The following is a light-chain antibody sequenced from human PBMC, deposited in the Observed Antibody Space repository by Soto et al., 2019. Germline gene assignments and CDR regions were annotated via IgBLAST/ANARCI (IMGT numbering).Light chain of an antibody. CDR2: EVN. CDR1: STDVGGYKY. J-gene: IGLJ1*01. V-gene: IGLV2-14*01. CDR3: SSFSSSSTPYV. Sequence: QSALTQPASVSGSRGQSMTISCTGTSTDVGGYKYVSWYQQHPDTAPKLMIFEVNGRPSGVSDRFSGSKSGNTASLTISGLQPEDEADYYCSSFSSSSTPYVFGTGTKVTVL.